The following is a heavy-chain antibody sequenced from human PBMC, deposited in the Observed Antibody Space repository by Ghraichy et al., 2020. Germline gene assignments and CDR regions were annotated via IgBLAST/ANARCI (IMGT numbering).Heavy chain of an antibody. CDR2: ISGSGGST. CDR1: GFTFSSYA. V-gene: IGHV3-23*01. CDR3: AKLWFGEFRDY. D-gene: IGHD3-10*01. Sequence: ETLSLTCAASGFTFSSYAMSWVRQAPGKGLEWVSAISGSGGSTYYADSVKGRFTISRDNSKNTLYLQMNSLRAEDTAVYYCAKLWFGEFRDYWGQGTLVTVSS. J-gene: IGHJ4*02.